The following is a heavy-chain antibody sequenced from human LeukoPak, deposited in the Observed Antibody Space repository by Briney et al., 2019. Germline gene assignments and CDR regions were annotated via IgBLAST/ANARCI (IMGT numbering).Heavy chain of an antibody. D-gene: IGHD3-22*01. V-gene: IGHV4-61*02. J-gene: IGHJ3*02. CDR2: IYTSGST. CDR3: ASLTTAEAFDI. Sequence: SETLSLTCTVSGGSISSGSYYWSWIRQPAGKGLEWIGRIYTSGSTNYNPSLKSRVTISVDTSKNQFSLKLSSVTAADTAVYYCASLTTAEAFDIWGQGTMVTVSS. CDR1: GGSISSGSYY.